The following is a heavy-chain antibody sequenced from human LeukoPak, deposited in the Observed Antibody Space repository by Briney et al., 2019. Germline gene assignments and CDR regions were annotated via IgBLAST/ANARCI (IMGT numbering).Heavy chain of an antibody. CDR3: ARGTNWGSYDY. D-gene: IGHD7-27*01. CDR1: GGTFSSYA. Sequence: SVKVSCKTSGGTFSSYAITWVRQTPGQGLEWMGGIIPIFGTANYAQKFQGRVTITADKSTSTAYMELSSLRSEDTAVYYCARGTNWGSYDYWGQGTLVTVSS. CDR2: IIPIFGTA. V-gene: IGHV1-69*06. J-gene: IGHJ4*02.